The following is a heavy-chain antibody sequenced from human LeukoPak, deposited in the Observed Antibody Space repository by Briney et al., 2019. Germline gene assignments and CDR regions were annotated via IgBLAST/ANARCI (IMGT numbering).Heavy chain of an antibody. D-gene: IGHD3-3*02. CDR1: GLTFSSFG. V-gene: IGHV3-30*03. Sequence: GGSLRLSCAASGLTFSSFGMHWVRQAPGKGLEWVAVTSFDGGNKHYADSVKGRFTISRDNSKNTLYLQMNSLRAEDTAVYYCARDSTGYWYFDLWGRGTLVSVSS. CDR2: TSFDGGNK. CDR3: ARDSTGYWYFDL. J-gene: IGHJ2*01.